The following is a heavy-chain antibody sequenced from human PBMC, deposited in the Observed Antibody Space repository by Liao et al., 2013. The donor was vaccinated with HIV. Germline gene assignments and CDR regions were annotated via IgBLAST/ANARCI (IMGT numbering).Heavy chain of an antibody. CDR3: ARDLTGYWYFDL. J-gene: IGHJ2*01. Sequence: QVQLQESGPGLVKPSQTLSLTCTVSGGSISSSSYYWSWIRQPAGKGLEWIGRIYTSGSTNYNPSLKSRVTISVDTSKNQFSLKLSSVTAADTAVYYCARDLTGYWYFDLWGRGTLVTVSS. D-gene: IGHD7-27*01. CDR2: IYTSGST. CDR1: GGSISSSSYY. V-gene: IGHV4-61*02.